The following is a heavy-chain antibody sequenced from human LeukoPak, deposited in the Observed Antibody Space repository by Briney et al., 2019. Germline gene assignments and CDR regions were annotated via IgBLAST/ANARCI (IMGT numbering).Heavy chain of an antibody. CDR3: ARAVGGDGSGSL. CDR1: GGSISSSTYY. V-gene: IGHV4-39*07. Sequence: SETLSLTCTVSGGSISSSTYYWGWIRQPPGKGLEWIGSIYHSGSTYYSSGSTYYKPSLKSRATISLDTSKDQFSLKLNSVTAADTAVYYCARAVGGDGSGSLWGPGTLVTVSS. D-gene: IGHD3-10*01. CDR2: IYHSGSTYYSSGST. J-gene: IGHJ4*02.